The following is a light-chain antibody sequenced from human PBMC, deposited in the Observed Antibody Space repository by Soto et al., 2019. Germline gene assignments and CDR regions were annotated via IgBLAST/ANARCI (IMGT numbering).Light chain of an antibody. CDR3: LLSYNGPFV. Sequence: QAVVTQEPSLTMSPGGTVTLTCGSSTGAVTSGHYPYWFQQKPGQAPRTLIYDTNNRHSWTPARFSGSLLGGKAALTLSGAQPEDEAEYYCLLSYNGPFVFGTGTKVTVL. CDR1: TGAVTSGHY. CDR2: DTN. J-gene: IGLJ1*01. V-gene: IGLV7-46*01.